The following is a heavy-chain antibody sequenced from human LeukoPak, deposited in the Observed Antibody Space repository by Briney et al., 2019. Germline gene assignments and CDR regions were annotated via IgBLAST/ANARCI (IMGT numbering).Heavy chain of an antibody. J-gene: IGHJ3*01. CDR2: INNEGTRT. CDR1: GYRFGCHW. Sequence: GGSLRLSCSASGYRFGCHWVHWGRQRPGKGVVWGSRINNEGTRTSYADSVKGRFTISRDNAKNTLYLQMNSLRAEDTAVYYCARDQCFSGYCHVFDSWGRGTMVTVSS. V-gene: IGHV3-74*01. CDR3: ARDQCFSGYCHVFDS. D-gene: IGHD3-22*01.